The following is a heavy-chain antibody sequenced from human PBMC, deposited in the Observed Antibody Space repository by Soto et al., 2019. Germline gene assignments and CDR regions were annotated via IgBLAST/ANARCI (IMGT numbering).Heavy chain of an antibody. CDR2: INHSGST. J-gene: IGHJ4*02. D-gene: IGHD6-13*01. V-gene: IGHV4-34*01. CDR1: GGSFSGYY. Sequence: QVQLQQWGAGLLKPSETLSLTCAVYGGSFSGYYWSWIRQPPGKGLEWIGEINHSGSTNYNPSLKRRVTISVDTSKNQFSLKLSSVTAADTAVYYCARGPGQQLVPGAFDYWGQGTLVTVSS. CDR3: ARGPGQQLVPGAFDY.